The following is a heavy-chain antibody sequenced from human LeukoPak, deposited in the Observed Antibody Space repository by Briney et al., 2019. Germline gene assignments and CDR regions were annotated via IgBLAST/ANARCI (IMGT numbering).Heavy chain of an antibody. CDR2: IYPGDSGT. J-gene: IGHJ5*02. V-gene: IGHV5-51*01. CDR3: ARPYDFWSGPDP. CDR1: GYSFTSYW. D-gene: IGHD3-3*01. Sequence: GGSLQISFQGSGYSFTSYWIGWGRQVPGKGLEGMGIIYPGDSGTRYSPSFQGQVTISADKSISTAYLQWSSLKASDTAMYYCARPYDFWSGPDPWGQGTLVTVSS.